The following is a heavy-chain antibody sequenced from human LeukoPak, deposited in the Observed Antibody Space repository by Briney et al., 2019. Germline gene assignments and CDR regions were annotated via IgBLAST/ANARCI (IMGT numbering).Heavy chain of an antibody. Sequence: WASVKVSCKASGYIFTDYYMHWVRQAPGQGLEWMGWFNPASGGTKYAQKFQGRVPMTRDTSINTAYMELSSLGLDDTAVYYCARGLYYGGNQRAHDAFDIWGQGTLVTVSS. CDR3: ARGLYYGGNQRAHDAFDI. J-gene: IGHJ3*02. V-gene: IGHV1-2*02. D-gene: IGHD4-23*01. CDR2: FNPASGGT. CDR1: GYIFTDYY.